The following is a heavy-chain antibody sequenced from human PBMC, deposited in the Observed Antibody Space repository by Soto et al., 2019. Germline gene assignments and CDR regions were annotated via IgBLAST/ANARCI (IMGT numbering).Heavy chain of an antibody. CDR2: IIPIFGTA. D-gene: IGHD2-8*01. Sequence: QVQLVQSGAEVKKPGSSVKVSCKASGGTFSSYAISWVRQAPGQGLEWMGGIIPIFGTANYAQKFQGRVTITADESTSTAYMELSSLRAEDTAEYYCASIRDCTNGVCYTERFDPWGQGTLVTVSS. CDR3: ASIRDCTNGVCYTERFDP. J-gene: IGHJ5*02. CDR1: GGTFSSYA. V-gene: IGHV1-69*01.